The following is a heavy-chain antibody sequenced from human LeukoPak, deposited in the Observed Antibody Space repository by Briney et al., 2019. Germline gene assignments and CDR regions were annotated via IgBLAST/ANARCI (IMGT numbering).Heavy chain of an antibody. CDR2: IRYDGSNK. CDR1: GFTFSNYG. CDR3: AKTNYDSSSFYG. Sequence: GGSLRLSCAASGFTFSNYGIHWVRQAPGKGLEWVAFIRYDGSNKFYSDSVKGRFTISRDNSKNTLYLQMNSLRTEDTAVYYCAKTNYDSSSFYGWGQGTLVTVSP. J-gene: IGHJ4*02. V-gene: IGHV3-30*02. D-gene: IGHD3-22*01.